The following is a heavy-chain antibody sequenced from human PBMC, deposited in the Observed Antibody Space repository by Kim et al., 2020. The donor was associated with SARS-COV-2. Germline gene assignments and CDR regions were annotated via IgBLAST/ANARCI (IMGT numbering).Heavy chain of an antibody. CDR1: GYTFTNYF. V-gene: IGHV1-46*01. J-gene: IGHJ6*02. CDR3: ARAPPYDSSGYYLKYNYYYGMAV. Sequence: ASVQVSCKASGYTFTNYFIHWVRQAPGQGLQWMGIINPSGGDTNYAQQFQGRVTMTRDTSASTVYMELSSLRSEDTAVYYCARAPPYDSSGYYLKYNYYYGMAVRGQGTTVTVSS. D-gene: IGHD3-22*01. CDR2: INPSGGDT.